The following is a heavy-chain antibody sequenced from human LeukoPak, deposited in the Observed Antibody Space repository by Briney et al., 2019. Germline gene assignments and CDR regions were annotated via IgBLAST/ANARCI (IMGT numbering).Heavy chain of an antibody. V-gene: IGHV3-7*01. CDR3: ARGLTLSSATFYDAFDL. CDR2: IKQDGSEE. D-gene: IGHD2-2*01. CDR1: GFMFSSYW. J-gene: IGHJ3*01. Sequence: GGSLRLSCAASGFMFSSYWLSWVRQAPGKGLEWVASIKQDGSEEYYVASVKGRFTLSRDNAKRSLFLQMNSLRVEDTAVYYCARGLTLSSATFYDAFDLWGQGTMVTVSS.